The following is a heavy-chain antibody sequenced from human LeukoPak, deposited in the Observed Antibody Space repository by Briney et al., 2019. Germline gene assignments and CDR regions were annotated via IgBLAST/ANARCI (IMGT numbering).Heavy chain of an antibody. J-gene: IGHJ4*02. CDR3: ARVVTVTGSFDY. Sequence: SETLSLTCTVSGGSISSSNYYWGWIRQPPGKGLEWIGIMYYTGSTYHNPSLKSRVTIPVDTSRNQFSLKLSSVTAADTAVYYCARVVTVTGSFDYWGQGTLVTVSS. CDR2: MYYTGST. CDR1: GGSISSSNYY. V-gene: IGHV4-39*01. D-gene: IGHD3-9*01.